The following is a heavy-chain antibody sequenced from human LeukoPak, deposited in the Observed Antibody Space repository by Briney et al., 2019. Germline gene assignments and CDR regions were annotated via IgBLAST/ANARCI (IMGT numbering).Heavy chain of an antibody. D-gene: IGHD3-22*01. Sequence: PGGSLRLSCAASGFTFSSYAMSWARQAPGKGLEWVSAISGSGGSTYYADSVKGRFTISRDNSKNTLYLQMNSLRAEDTAVYYCAKEARFATMIVVVSPFDYWGQGTLVTVSS. V-gene: IGHV3-23*01. J-gene: IGHJ4*02. CDR1: GFTFSSYA. CDR2: ISGSGGST. CDR3: AKEARFATMIVVVSPFDY.